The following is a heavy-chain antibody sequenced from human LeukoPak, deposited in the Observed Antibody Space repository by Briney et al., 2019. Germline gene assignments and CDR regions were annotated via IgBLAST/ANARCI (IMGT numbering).Heavy chain of an antibody. CDR3: ASRAPYGY. V-gene: IGHV3-48*01. Sequence: GGSLRLSCAASGFTFSSYTMNWVRQAPRKGLEWVSYITSSSTIYYADSVKGRFTISRDNAKNSLYLKINSLRAEDTAVYYCASRAPYGYWGQGTLVTVSS. CDR2: ITSSSTI. CDR1: GFTFSSYT. J-gene: IGHJ4*02. D-gene: IGHD3-10*01.